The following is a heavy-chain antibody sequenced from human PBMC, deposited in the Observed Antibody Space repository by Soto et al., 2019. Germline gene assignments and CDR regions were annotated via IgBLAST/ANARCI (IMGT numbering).Heavy chain of an antibody. Sequence: QVQLVQSGAEVKKPGASVKVSCKASGYTFSSYDISWVRQAPGQGLEWMGWISAYNGNTNYAQKLQGRVTMTTDTSTGAADMGLSSLRSDNTALYYCARLLSGWYQYFFDYWGQGSLVTVCS. J-gene: IGHJ4*02. V-gene: IGHV1-18*01. D-gene: IGHD6-19*01. CDR3: ARLLSGWYQYFFDY. CDR2: ISAYNGNT. CDR1: GYTFSSYD.